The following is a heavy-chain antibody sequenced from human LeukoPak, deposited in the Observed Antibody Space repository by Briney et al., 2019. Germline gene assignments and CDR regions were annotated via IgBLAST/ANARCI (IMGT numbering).Heavy chain of an antibody. Sequence: GRSLRLSCAASGFTLSSYGMHWVRQAPGKGLEWVAVIWYDGSNKYYADSVKGRFTISRDNSKNTLYLQMSSLRAEDTAVYYCARDSGSRGDDYYYGMDVWGQGTTVTVSS. CDR1: GFTLSSYG. V-gene: IGHV3-33*01. CDR3: ARDSGSRGDDYYYGMDV. CDR2: IWYDGSNK. J-gene: IGHJ6*02. D-gene: IGHD1-26*01.